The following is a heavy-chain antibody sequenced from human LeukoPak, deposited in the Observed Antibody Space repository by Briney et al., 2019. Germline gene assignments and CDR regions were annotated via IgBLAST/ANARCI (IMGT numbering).Heavy chain of an antibody. CDR1: GFTFSSYA. CDR2: ISGSGGST. J-gene: IGHJ4*02. Sequence: GGSLRLSCAASGFTFSSYAMSWVRQAPGKGLEWVSAISGSGGSTYYADSVKGRFTISRDNSKNTLYLQMNSLRAEDTAVYYCAKDTSNSAVAGSRHLDYWGQGTLVTVSS. D-gene: IGHD6-19*01. CDR3: AKDTSNSAVAGSRHLDY. V-gene: IGHV3-23*01.